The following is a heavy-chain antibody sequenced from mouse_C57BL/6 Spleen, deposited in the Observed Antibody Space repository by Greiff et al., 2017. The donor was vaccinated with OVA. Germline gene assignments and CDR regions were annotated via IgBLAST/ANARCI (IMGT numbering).Heavy chain of an antibody. CDR3: ARFGQDYAMDY. CDR2: IDPSDSYT. CDR1: GYTFTSYW. Sequence: QVQLQQPGAELVMPGASVKLSCKASGYTFTSYWMHWVKQRPGQGLEWIGEIDPSDSYTNYNQKFKGKSTLTVDKSSSTAYMQLSSLTYEDSAVYDCARFGQDYAMDYWGQGTSVTVSS. V-gene: IGHV1-69*01. J-gene: IGHJ4*01.